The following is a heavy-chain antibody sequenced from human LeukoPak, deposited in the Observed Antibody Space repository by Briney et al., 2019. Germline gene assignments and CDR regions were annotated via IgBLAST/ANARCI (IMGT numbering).Heavy chain of an antibody. CDR3: ARRGLQWLVRRIWFDP. CDR1: GYSISSGYY. Sequence: TSETLSLTCTVSGYSISSGYYWGWIRQPPGKGLEWIGSIYHSGRTFYNPSLKSRVTISVDTSKNQFSLKLTSVTAADTAVYYCARRGLQWLVRRIWFDPWGQGTLVTVSS. J-gene: IGHJ5*02. CDR2: IYHSGRT. D-gene: IGHD6-19*01. V-gene: IGHV4-38-2*02.